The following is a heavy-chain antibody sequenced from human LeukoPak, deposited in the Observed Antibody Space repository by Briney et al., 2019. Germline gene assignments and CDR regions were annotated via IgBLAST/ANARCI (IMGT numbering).Heavy chain of an antibody. CDR1: GYTFTSYY. Sequence: ASVKVSCKASGYTFTSYYMHWVRQAPGQGLEWMGIINPSGGSTSYAQKFQGRVTMTRDTSTSTVYMELSSLRSEDTAVYYCARASAVAGTVPSYWYFDLWGRGTLVTVSS. J-gene: IGHJ2*01. D-gene: IGHD6-19*01. V-gene: IGHV1-46*01. CDR3: ARASAVAGTVPSYWYFDL. CDR2: INPSGGST.